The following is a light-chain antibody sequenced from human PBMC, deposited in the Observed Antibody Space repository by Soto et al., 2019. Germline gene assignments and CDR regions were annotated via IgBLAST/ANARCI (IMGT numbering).Light chain of an antibody. CDR2: KAS. CDR3: QQDNNDSPWT. CDR1: QSIGSW. J-gene: IGKJ1*01. Sequence: DIQMTQSPSTLSASVGDRGILTCRASQSIGSWLAWYQQKAGKGPKLLIYKASSLKSGVPSRFSGSGSGTEFTLTISSLQPDDFATYYCQQDNNDSPWTFDQGPKVEVK. V-gene: IGKV1-5*03.